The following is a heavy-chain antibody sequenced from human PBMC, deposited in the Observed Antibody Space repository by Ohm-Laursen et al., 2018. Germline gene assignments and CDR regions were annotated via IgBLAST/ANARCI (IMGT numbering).Heavy chain of an antibody. D-gene: IGHD1-26*01. V-gene: IGHV4-4*07. J-gene: IGHJ4*02. Sequence: TLSLTCAVSGGSMNGYYWNWIRQPAGKGLEWIGRIYSSGSTIYNPSLMSRVTMSVDTSRNQFSLKLSSVTAADTAMYYCAREGRSNSEGYWGQGTLVTVSS. CDR3: AREGRSNSEGY. CDR1: GGSMNGYY. CDR2: IYSSGST.